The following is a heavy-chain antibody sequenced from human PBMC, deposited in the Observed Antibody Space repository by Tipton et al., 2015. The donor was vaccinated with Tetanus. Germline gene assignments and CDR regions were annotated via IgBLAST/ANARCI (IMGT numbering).Heavy chain of an antibody. J-gene: IGHJ5*02. CDR2: IYYSGST. V-gene: IGHV4-31*02. CDR3: ARDNLRQLAVRGYNWFDP. CDR1: GGSISSGGYY. Sequence: LRLSCTVSGGSISSGGYYWSWIRQHPGKGLEWIGYIYYSGSTYYNPSLKSRVTISVDTSKNQFSLKLSSVTAADTAVYYCARDNLRQLAVRGYNWFDPWGQGTLVTVSS. D-gene: IGHD6-13*01.